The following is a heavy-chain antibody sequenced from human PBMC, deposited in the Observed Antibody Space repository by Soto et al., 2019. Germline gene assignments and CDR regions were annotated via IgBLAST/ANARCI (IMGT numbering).Heavy chain of an antibody. J-gene: IGHJ2*01. CDR3: AFFFHAEDGIRDVLPVSAFLLNRSSDL. CDR2: VYRTGST. Sequence: GKGLEWIGEVYRTGSTYYNPSLKSRVTISVDTSKNQFSLKLSSVTAADTAVYYCAFFFHAEDGIRDVLPVSAFLLNRSSDL. V-gene: IGHV4-39*01. D-gene: IGHD2-15*01.